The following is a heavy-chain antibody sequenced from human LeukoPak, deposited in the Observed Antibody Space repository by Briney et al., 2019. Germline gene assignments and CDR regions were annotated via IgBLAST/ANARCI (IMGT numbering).Heavy chain of an antibody. V-gene: IGHV3-23*01. CDR3: ASDCSGGSCYFDY. J-gene: IGHJ4*02. CDR1: GFRFSNYA. CDR2: ISGSGGST. D-gene: IGHD2-15*01. Sequence: GGSLRLSCAASGFRFSNYAMSWVRQAPGKGLEWVSAISGSGGSTYYADSVKGRFTISRDNSKNTLYLQMNSLRAEDTAVYYCASDCSGGSCYFDYWGQGTLVTVSS.